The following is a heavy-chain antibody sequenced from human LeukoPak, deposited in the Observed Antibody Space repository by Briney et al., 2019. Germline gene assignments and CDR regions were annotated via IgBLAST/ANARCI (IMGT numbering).Heavy chain of an antibody. CDR3: ASHDFWSGYSY. J-gene: IGHJ4*02. V-gene: IGHV4-39*07. D-gene: IGHD3-3*01. CDR1: GGSISSSGYY. Sequence: SETLSLTCTVSGGSISSSGYYWGWIRQPPGKGLEWIGSVDYTGITSHSPSLKSRVTISVDTSKNQFSLKLSSVTAADTAVYYCASHDFWSGYSYWGQGTLVTVSS. CDR2: VDYTGIT.